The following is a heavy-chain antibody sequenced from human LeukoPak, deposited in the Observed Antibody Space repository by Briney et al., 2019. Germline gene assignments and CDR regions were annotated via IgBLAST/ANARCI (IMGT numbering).Heavy chain of an antibody. Sequence: SETLSLTCTVSGGSISSGDYYWSWIRQPPGKGLEWIGYIYHSGSTYYNPSLKSRVTISVDTSKNQFSLKLSSVTAADTAVYYCAREDPPHTVMFLWGQGTLVTVSS. CDR2: IYHSGST. J-gene: IGHJ4*02. D-gene: IGHD5-18*01. CDR1: GGSISSGDYY. CDR3: AREDPPHTVMFL. V-gene: IGHV4-30-4*01.